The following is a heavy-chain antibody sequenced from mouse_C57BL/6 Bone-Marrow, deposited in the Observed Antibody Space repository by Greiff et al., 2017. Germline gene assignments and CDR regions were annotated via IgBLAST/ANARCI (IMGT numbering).Heavy chain of an antibody. D-gene: IGHD1-1*01. CDR1: GYTFTSYW. Sequence: QVQLQQPGAELVRPGTSVKLSCKASGYTFTSYWMHWVKQRPGQGLEWIGVIDPSDSYTNYNQKFKGKATLTVDTSSSTAYMQLSSLTSEDSAVYYCTTVVAHWYFDVWGTGTTVTVSS. CDR3: TTVVAHWYFDV. CDR2: IDPSDSYT. V-gene: IGHV1-59*01. J-gene: IGHJ1*03.